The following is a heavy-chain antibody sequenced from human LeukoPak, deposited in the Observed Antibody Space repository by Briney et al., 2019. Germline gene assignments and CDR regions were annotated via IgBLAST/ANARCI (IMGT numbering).Heavy chain of an antibody. CDR1: GGSISSGSYY. V-gene: IGHV4-39*07. D-gene: IGHD5-18*01. Sequence: SETLSLTCTVSGGSISSGSYYWNWIRQPAGKGLEWIGSIYYSGSTYYNPSLKSRVTISVDTSKNQFSLKLSSVTAADTAVYYCARELRTAMVLDAFDIWGQGTMVTVSS. J-gene: IGHJ3*02. CDR2: IYYSGST. CDR3: ARELRTAMVLDAFDI.